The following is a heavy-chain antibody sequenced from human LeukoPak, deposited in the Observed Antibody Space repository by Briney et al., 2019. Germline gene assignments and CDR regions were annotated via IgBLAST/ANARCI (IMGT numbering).Heavy chain of an antibody. D-gene: IGHD5-18*01. J-gene: IGHJ6*03. V-gene: IGHV3-21*01. CDR1: GFSFSSYS. Sequence: GGSLRPSWAASGFSFSSYSMNRAREAPEKGLEWVSSIISSSSNIYHADSVKGRFTITRDNAKNTLNLQMNSLRAEDTAVYYCARDPNTAMALYYYYYYMDVWGKGTTVTVSS. CDR3: ARDPNTAMALYYYYYYMDV. CDR2: IISSSSNI.